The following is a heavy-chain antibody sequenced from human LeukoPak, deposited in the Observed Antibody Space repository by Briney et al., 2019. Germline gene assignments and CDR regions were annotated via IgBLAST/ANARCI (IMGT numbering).Heavy chain of an antibody. D-gene: IGHD4/OR15-4a*01. V-gene: IGHV1-69*04. CDR3: ARDQGLTAPPPYGLDV. CDR2: IIPVLNIT. J-gene: IGHJ6*02. CDR1: GGTFGSSA. Sequence: GASVKVSCKTSGGTFGSSAITWVRQAPGQGLEWMGRIIPVLNITSYAQKFQGRVTITADTSTSTVYMELSSLRSEETAVYYCARDQGLTAPPPYGLDVWGQGTTVIVSS.